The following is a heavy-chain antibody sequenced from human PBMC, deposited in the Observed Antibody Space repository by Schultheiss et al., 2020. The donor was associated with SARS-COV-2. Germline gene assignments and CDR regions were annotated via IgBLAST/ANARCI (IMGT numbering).Heavy chain of an antibody. CDR3: ARDDIVVPTGAMDV. J-gene: IGHJ6*03. CDR1: GFTFSSYW. V-gene: IGHV3-7*01. CDR2: IKQDGSEK. Sequence: GGSLRLSCAASGFTFSSYWMSWVRQAPGKGLEWVANIKQDGSEKYYVDSVKGRFTISRDNAKNTLYLQMNSLRAEDTAVYYCARDDIVVPTGAMDVWGKGTTVTVSS. D-gene: IGHD2-2*01.